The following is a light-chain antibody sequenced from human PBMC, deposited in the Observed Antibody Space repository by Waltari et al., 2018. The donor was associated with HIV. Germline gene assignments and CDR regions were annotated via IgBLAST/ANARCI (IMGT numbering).Light chain of an antibody. V-gene: IGKV1-39*01. J-gene: IGKJ3*01. Sequence: DIQLTQSPSSLSASIGDRVTMTCRASQIITSCLNWYRQTPGKAPELLIYAASVLHSGVPSRFSASGSGTDYTLTISSVQPEDFATYCCQQTFSPPLTFGPGTKVDVK. CDR2: AAS. CDR3: QQTFSPPLT. CDR1: QIITSC.